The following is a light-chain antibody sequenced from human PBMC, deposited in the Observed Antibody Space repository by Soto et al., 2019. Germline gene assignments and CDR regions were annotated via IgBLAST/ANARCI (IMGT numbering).Light chain of an antibody. CDR2: ATN. CDR3: AAWDDTLNGPL. CDR1: RSNVGRNA. J-gene: IGLJ2*01. V-gene: IGLV1-44*01. Sequence: QSVRTQPPSASGTPGQTVTGSCSGSRSNVGRNAVSWYQQVPGMAPKLLVFATNKRPSGVPDRFSGSASGASASLAISGLQSEDEADYYCAAWDDTLNGPLFGGATKLTVL.